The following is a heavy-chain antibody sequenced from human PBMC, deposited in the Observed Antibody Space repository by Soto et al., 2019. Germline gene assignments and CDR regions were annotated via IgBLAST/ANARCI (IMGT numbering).Heavy chain of an antibody. CDR2: ISSSGSTI. CDR3: ARDGYCSGGSCSAWVYGMDV. J-gene: IGHJ6*02. CDR1: GFTFSDYY. V-gene: IGHV3-11*01. D-gene: IGHD2-15*01. Sequence: QVQLVESGGGLVKPGGSLRLSCAASGFTFSDYYMSWIRQAPGKGLEWVSYISSSGSTIYYADSVKGRFTISRDNAKNSLYLQMNSLRAEDTAVYYCARDGYCSGGSCSAWVYGMDVWGQGTTVTVSS.